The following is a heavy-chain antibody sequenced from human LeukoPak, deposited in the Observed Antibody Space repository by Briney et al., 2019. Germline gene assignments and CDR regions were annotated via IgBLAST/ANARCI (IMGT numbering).Heavy chain of an antibody. Sequence: SETLCLACAVYGGSFSGYYWSWIRQPPGKGLEWIGEINHSGSTNYNPSLKTRVTISVDPSKNQFSLKLSSVTAADTAVYYCARDSSSYYDYWGQGTLVTVSS. J-gene: IGHJ4*02. V-gene: IGHV4-34*01. CDR2: INHSGST. CDR1: GGSFSGYY. CDR3: ARDSSSYYDY. D-gene: IGHD6-6*01.